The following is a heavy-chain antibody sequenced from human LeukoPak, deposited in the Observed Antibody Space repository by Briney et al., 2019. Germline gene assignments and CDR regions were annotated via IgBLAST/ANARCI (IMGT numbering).Heavy chain of an antibody. V-gene: IGHV3-7*01. D-gene: IGHD2-21*01. CDR2: IKQDGSEK. CDR1: GFTFSSYT. Sequence: PGGSLRLSCAASGFTFSSYTMNWVRQAPGKGLEWVANIKQDGSEKYYVDSVKGRFTISRDNAKNSLYLQLNSLKAEDTAVYYCARDMESRYEELVMPFDYWGQGTLVTVSS. CDR3: ARDMESRYEELVMPFDY. J-gene: IGHJ4*02.